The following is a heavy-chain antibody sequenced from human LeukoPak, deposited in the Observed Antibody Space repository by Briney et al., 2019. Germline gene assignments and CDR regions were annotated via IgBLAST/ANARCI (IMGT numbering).Heavy chain of an antibody. Sequence: ASVKVSCKASGYTFTNYAINWVRQAPGQGLEWMGWINTNAGNPTYAQGFTGRFVFSLDTSVSTAYLQISSLKAEDTAVYYCARSGGSGSHYARYYYYYMDVWGKGTTVTVSS. CDR1: GYTFTNYA. CDR2: INTNAGNP. V-gene: IGHV7-4-1*02. CDR3: ARSGGSGSHYARYYYYYMDV. D-gene: IGHD3-10*01. J-gene: IGHJ6*03.